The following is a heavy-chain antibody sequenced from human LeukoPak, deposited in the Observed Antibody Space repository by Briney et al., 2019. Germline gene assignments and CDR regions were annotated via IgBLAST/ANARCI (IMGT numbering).Heavy chain of an antibody. V-gene: IGHV3-23*01. D-gene: IGHD3-9*01. J-gene: IGHJ4*02. Sequence: PGGSLRLSCAASGFTFSSYAMSWVRQAPGKGLEWVSAISGSCGSTYYADSVKGRFTISRDNSKNTLYLQMNSLRAEDTAVYYCAKSPTYYDILTGYYSGYYFDYWGQGTLVTVSS. CDR2: ISGSCGST. CDR3: AKSPTYYDILTGYYSGYYFDY. CDR1: GFTFSSYA.